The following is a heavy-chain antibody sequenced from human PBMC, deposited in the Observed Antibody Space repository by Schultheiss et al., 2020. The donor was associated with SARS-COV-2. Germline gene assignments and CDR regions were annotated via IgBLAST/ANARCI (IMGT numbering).Heavy chain of an antibody. Sequence: ASVKVSCKASGYTFTSYGISWVRQAPGQGPEWMGWISVYNGNTHYAQKLQGRVTMTTDTSTSTAYMELSSLRSEDTAVYYCARDPPLSVGATTRDDYWGQGTLVTVSS. CDR3: ARDPPLSVGATTRDDY. D-gene: IGHD1-26*01. CDR2: ISVYNGNT. CDR1: GYTFTSYG. J-gene: IGHJ4*02. V-gene: IGHV1-18*01.